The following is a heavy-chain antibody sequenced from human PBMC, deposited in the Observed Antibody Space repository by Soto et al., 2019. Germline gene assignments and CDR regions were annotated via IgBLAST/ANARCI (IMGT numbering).Heavy chain of an antibody. V-gene: IGHV1-18*01. CDR3: ARANTYYDFWSASPPLFDY. Sequence: VASVKVSCKASGYTFTSYGISWVRQAPGQGLEWMGWISAYNGNTNYAQKLQGRVTMTTDTSTSTAYMELRSLRSDDTAVYYCARANTYYDFWSASPPLFDYWGQGTLVTVSS. CDR1: GYTFTSYG. CDR2: ISAYNGNT. D-gene: IGHD3-3*01. J-gene: IGHJ4*02.